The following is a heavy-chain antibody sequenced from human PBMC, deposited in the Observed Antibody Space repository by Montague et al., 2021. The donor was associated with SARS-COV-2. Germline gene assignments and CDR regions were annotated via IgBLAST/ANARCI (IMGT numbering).Heavy chain of an antibody. Sequence: SETLSLTCAVSRGSFSNYYWTWIRQSPGKGLERIGEINQGGAPNYTPSLKSRVTISLDTSKKQISLKLNSVTVADTAVFFCARGRPVRGSFRHFDSISSGALDIWAQGSLVIVSS. J-gene: IGHJ3*02. CDR2: INQGGAP. D-gene: IGHD3-9*01. CDR3: ARGRPVRGSFRHFDSISSGALDI. CDR1: RGSFSNYY. V-gene: IGHV4-34*01.